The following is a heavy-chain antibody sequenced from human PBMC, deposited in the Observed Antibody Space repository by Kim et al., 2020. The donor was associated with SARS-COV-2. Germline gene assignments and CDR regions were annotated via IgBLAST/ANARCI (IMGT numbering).Heavy chain of an antibody. CDR3: ATIPGDSSGYYPPGAFDI. D-gene: IGHD3-22*01. Sequence: GGSLRLSCAASGITFSTYVMSWVRQAPGKGLEWVSAISGSGATAYYADYVKGRFTISRDNSKNTLYLQMNSLRAEDTAVYYCATIPGDSSGYYPPGAFDIWGQGTMVIVSS. CDR2: ISGSGATA. V-gene: IGHV3-23*01. CDR1: GITFSTYV. J-gene: IGHJ3*02.